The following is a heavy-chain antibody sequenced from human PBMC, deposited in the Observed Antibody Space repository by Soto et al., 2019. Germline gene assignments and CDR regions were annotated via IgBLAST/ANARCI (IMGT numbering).Heavy chain of an antibody. V-gene: IGHV4-39*01. J-gene: IGHJ4*02. CDR2: IYYSGST. Sequence: SETLSLTCTVSGGSISSSSYYWGWIRQPPGKGLEWIGSIYYSGSTYYNPSLKSRVTISVDTSKNQFSLKLSSVTAADTAVYYCAKMATIFGTNYFDDWGQGTLVTVSS. CDR3: AKMATIFGTNYFDD. D-gene: IGHD5-12*01. CDR1: GGSISSSSYY.